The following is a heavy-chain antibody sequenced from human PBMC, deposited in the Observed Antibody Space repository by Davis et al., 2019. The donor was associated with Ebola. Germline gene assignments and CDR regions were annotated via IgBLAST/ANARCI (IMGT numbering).Heavy chain of an antibody. CDR2: IYYSGST. D-gene: IGHD6-6*01. V-gene: IGHV4-59*01. Sequence: SDTLSLTFTVSGGSISSYYWSWIRQPPGKGLEWIGYIYYSGSTNYNPSLKSRVTISVDTSKNQFSLKLSSVTAADTAVYYCARSFAAARPNFDYWGQGTLVTVSS. CDR1: GGSISSYY. J-gene: IGHJ4*02. CDR3: ARSFAAARPNFDY.